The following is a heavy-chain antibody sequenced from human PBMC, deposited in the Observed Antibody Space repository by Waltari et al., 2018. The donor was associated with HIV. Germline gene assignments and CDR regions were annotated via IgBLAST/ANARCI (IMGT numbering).Heavy chain of an antibody. CDR2: ISPGYSET. CDR1: GYSFTNYW. Sequence: EVQLVQSGAEVKKPGESLKISCKASGYSFTNYWIGWVRQMPGKGLEWMGIISPGYSETRYSPSFQGQVTISADKSISTAYLQWSSLKASDTAMYYCATSRSTYYDTGGYSDYWGQGTLVTVSS. J-gene: IGHJ4*02. CDR3: ATSRSTYYDTGGYSDY. D-gene: IGHD3-22*01. V-gene: IGHV5-51*03.